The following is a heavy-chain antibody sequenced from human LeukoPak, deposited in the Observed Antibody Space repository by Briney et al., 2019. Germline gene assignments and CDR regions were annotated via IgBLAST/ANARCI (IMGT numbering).Heavy chain of an antibody. D-gene: IGHD1-14*01. V-gene: IGHV3-48*03. CDR3: ARGTTGLPYFYGMDV. J-gene: IGHJ6*02. CDR1: GFTFRTYE. Sequence: GGSLRLSCEVSGFTFRTYEMNWVRQAPGKGLEWVSYISGSASASRIYYADSVKGRFAISRDNAKNSVYLQMNSLRAEDTAVYYCARGTTGLPYFYGMDVWGQGTTVTVSS. CDR2: ISGSASASRI.